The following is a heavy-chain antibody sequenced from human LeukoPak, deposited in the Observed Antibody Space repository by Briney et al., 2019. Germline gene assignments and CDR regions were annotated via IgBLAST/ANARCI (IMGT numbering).Heavy chain of an antibody. Sequence: WETLSLTCTVSGGSISSSSYYWGWIHQPPGKGLEWIGSIYYSGSTYYNPSLKSRVTISVDTSKNQFSLKLSSVTAADTAVYYCARHVEGWQQPRTFDPWGQGTLVTVSS. D-gene: IGHD6-13*01. CDR3: ARHVEGWQQPRTFDP. V-gene: IGHV4-39*01. CDR1: GGSISSSSYY. CDR2: IYYSGST. J-gene: IGHJ5*02.